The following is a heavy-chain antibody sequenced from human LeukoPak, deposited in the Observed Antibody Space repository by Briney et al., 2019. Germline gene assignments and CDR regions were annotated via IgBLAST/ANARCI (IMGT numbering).Heavy chain of an antibody. CDR3: ARGVFDWDEEF. CDR2: ISVRTGNI. Sequence: ASVTVSRKASGYTFVNYDISWVRQAPGQGLEWMGWISVRTGNINYAQNLQGRVTMTTDTSTSTAYLEVRSLRSDDTAVYYCARGVFDWDEEFWGQGTLVSVSP. V-gene: IGHV1-18*01. D-gene: IGHD3-10*02. CDR1: GYTFVNYD. J-gene: IGHJ4*02.